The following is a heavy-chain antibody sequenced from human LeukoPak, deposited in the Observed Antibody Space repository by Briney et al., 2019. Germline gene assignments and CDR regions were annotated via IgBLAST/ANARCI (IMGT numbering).Heavy chain of an antibody. CDR3: ARVGYSSSWYANYYYYYMDV. V-gene: IGHV1-18*01. CDR1: GYTFTSYG. D-gene: IGHD6-13*01. CDR2: ISAYNGNT. Sequence: ASVKVSCKASGYTFTSYGISWVRQAPGQGLEWMGWISAYNGNTNYAQKLQGRVTMTTDTSTSTAYMELRSLRSDDTAMYYCARVGYSSSWYANYYYYYMDVWGKGTTVTISS. J-gene: IGHJ6*03.